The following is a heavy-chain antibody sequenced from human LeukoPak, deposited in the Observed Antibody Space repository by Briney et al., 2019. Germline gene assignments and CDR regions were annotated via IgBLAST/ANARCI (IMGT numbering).Heavy chain of an antibody. D-gene: IGHD2-8*01. CDR1: GYTFTGYY. J-gene: IGHJ5*02. CDR2: INPNGGGT. Sequence: ASVKVSCKASGYTFTGYYMHWVRQAPGQGLEWMGWINPNGGGTNYAQKFQGRVTMTRDTSISTAYMELSRLRSDDTAVYYCARDVRVMVYAGLNWFDPWGQGTLVTVSS. V-gene: IGHV1-2*02. CDR3: ARDVRVMVYAGLNWFDP.